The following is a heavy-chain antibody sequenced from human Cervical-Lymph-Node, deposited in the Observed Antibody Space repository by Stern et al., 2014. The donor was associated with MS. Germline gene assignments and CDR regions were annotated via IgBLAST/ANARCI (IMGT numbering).Heavy chain of an antibody. CDR2: ISAYNGNT. CDR3: ARPPKAVAGGYGMDV. Sequence: VQLVESGAEVKKPGASVKVSCKASGYTFTTYGITWVRQAPGQGLEWMGWISAYNGNTNYAQKFQGRVTMTTDTSTSTIYMEVRRLRSGDTAVDFWARPPKAVAGGYGMDVWGQGTTVTVSS. J-gene: IGHJ6*02. D-gene: IGHD6-19*01. CDR1: GYTFTTYG. V-gene: IGHV1-18*01.